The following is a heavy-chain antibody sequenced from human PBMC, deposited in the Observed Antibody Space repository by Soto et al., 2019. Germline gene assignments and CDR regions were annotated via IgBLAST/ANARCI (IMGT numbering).Heavy chain of an antibody. D-gene: IGHD6-19*01. J-gene: IGHJ4*02. CDR1: GGSFSGYY. CDR3: ARDLAGSSGWDY. V-gene: IGHV4-34*01. Sequence: SETLSLTCAVYGGSFSGYYWSWIRQPPGKGLEWIGEINHSGSTNYNPSLKSRVTISVDTSKNQFSLKLSSVTAADTAVYYCARDLAGSSGWDYWGQGTLVTVSS. CDR2: INHSGST.